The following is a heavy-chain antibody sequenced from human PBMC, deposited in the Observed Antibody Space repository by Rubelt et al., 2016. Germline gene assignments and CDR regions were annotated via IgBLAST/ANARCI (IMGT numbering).Heavy chain of an antibody. CDR3: GRDRVVPAEGMDV. D-gene: IGHD2-2*01. CDR1: GGSISSSSYY. Sequence: QLQLQESGPGLVKPSETLSLTCTVSGGSISSSSYYWRWICQPPGKGLEWIGSIYYSGSPYYNPSLKIVVTMSVATSKNQFSLKLGAVTAADTAVDDCGRDRVVPAEGMDVWGQGTTVTVSS. V-gene: IGHV4-39*07. CDR2: IYYSGSP. J-gene: IGHJ6*02.